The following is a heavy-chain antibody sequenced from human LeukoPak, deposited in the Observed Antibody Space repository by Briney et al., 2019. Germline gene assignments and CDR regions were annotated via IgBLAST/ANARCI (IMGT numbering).Heavy chain of an antibody. V-gene: IGHV3-23*01. D-gene: IGHD3-22*01. CDR2: ISGSGGST. CDR1: GFTFSSYA. J-gene: IGHJ4*02. Sequence: GGSLRLSCAASGFTFSSYAMSWVRQSPGKGLEWVSSISGSGGSTYYADSVKGRFTISRDSSKNTLYLQMNSLRAEDTAVYYCAKDRVYDSSGQIDYWGQGTLVTVSS. CDR3: AKDRVYDSSGQIDY.